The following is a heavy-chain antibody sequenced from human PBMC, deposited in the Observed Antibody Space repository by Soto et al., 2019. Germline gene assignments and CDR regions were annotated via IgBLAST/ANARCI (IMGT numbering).Heavy chain of an antibody. CDR2: IYSGGST. CDR3: ARERDGHNPNWFDL. CDR1: GFTVSCNY. D-gene: IGHD2-8*01. V-gene: IGHV3-53*02. J-gene: IGHJ5*02. Sequence: EVQVVETGGGLIQPGGSLRLSCAVSGFTVSCNYMSWVRQPPGKGPEWVSDIYSGGSTYYADSVKGRFTISRDNSKNTLYLQMNSLRAEDTAVYYCARERDGHNPNWFDLWGQGTLVTVSS.